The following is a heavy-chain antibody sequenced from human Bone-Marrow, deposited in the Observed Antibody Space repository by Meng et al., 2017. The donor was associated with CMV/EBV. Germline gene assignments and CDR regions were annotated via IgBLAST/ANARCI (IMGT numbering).Heavy chain of an antibody. CDR3: ARVVRGLTHYLYYYAMDV. V-gene: IGHV4-59*12. CDR1: GDSMSDYY. D-gene: IGHD3-10*01. CDR2: IYYDGST. Sequence: SETLSLTCSVSGDSMSDYYWSWIRQPPGKGLEWIGSIYYDGSTYYRPSLKNRVTISVHTSKNQFSLKVFSVTAADTATYYCARVVRGLTHYLYYYAMDVWGQGTSVTVSS. J-gene: IGHJ6*02.